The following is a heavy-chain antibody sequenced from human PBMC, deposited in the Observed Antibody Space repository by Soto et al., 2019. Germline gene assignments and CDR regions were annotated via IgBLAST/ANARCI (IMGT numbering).Heavy chain of an antibody. CDR1: GYTFTSYC. V-gene: IGHV1-18*01. Sequence: ASVKVSCKASGYTFTSYCISWVRQAPGQGLEWMGWISAYNGNTNYAQKLQGRVTMTTDTSTSTAYMELRSLRSDDTAVYYCAREVAATDAFDXWGQGTMVTVSS. CDR3: AREVAATDAFDX. CDR2: ISAYNGNT. J-gene: IGHJ3*01. D-gene: IGHD2-15*01.